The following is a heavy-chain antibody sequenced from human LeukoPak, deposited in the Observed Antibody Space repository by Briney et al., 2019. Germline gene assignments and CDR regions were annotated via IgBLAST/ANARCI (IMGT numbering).Heavy chain of an antibody. CDR3: ARILLWFGEVTHFDS. D-gene: IGHD3-10*01. J-gene: IGHJ4*02. V-gene: IGHV4-38-2*02. Sequence: SETLSLTCTVSGYSISSGYYWSWIRQPPGKGLEWIGEINHSGSTNYNPSLKSRVSISVDTSKNQFSLKLSSVTAADTAVYYCARILLWFGEVTHFDSWGQGTLVTVSS. CDR1: GYSISSGYY. CDR2: INHSGST.